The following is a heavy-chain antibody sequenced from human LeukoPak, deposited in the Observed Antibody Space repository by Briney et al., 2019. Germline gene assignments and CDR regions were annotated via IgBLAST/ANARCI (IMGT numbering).Heavy chain of an antibody. CDR1: GFTFDAFG. CDR2: IRGDAGST. V-gene: IGHV3-20*04. Sequence: PGGSLRHSCAASGFTFDAFGMTWVRQAPGKGLEWVSAIRGDAGSTGYADSVKGRFTISRDNAKNSLYLQMNSLRVEDTALYYCARVWAWGSGNYFDNWGQGTLVTVSS. J-gene: IGHJ4*02. CDR3: ARVWAWGSGNYFDN. D-gene: IGHD7-27*01.